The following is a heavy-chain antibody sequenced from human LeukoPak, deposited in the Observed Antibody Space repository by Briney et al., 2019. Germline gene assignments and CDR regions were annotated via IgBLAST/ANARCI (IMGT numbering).Heavy chain of an antibody. D-gene: IGHD6-13*01. V-gene: IGHV4-34*01. Sequence: SETLSLTCAVYGGSFSGYYWSWIRQPPGKGLEWIGEINHSGSTNYNPSLKSRVTISVDTSKNQFSLKLSSVTAADTAVYYCARGYSSSWIPFFDYWGQGTLVTVSS. CDR3: ARGYSSSWIPFFDY. J-gene: IGHJ4*02. CDR2: INHSGST. CDR1: GGSFSGYY.